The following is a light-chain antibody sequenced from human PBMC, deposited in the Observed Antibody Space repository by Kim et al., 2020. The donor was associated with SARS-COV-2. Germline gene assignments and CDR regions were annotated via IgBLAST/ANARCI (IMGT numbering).Light chain of an antibody. CDR1: QSVSSIF. V-gene: IGKV3-20*01. CDR2: GAS. Sequence: LSPGEIAAPSCRASQSVSSIFLAWYQGKPGQAPRLLIFGASSRATGIPDRFSGSGSGTDFTLTISRLEPEDFAVYYCQQYGSSPYTFGQGTKLEI. J-gene: IGKJ2*01. CDR3: QQYGSSPYT.